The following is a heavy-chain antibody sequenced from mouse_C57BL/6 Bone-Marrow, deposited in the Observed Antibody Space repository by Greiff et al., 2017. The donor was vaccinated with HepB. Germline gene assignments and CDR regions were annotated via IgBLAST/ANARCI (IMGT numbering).Heavy chain of an antibody. Sequence: EVMLVESGGGLVQPGGSLSLSCAASGFTFTDYYMSWVRQPPGKALEWLGFIRNKANGYTTEYSASVKGRFTISRDKSQSILYLQMNALRAEDSATYYCARCYDGYSDYWGQGTTLTVSS. CDR3: ARCYDGYSDY. V-gene: IGHV7-3*01. D-gene: IGHD2-3*01. CDR2: IRNKANGYTT. J-gene: IGHJ2*01. CDR1: GFTFTDYY.